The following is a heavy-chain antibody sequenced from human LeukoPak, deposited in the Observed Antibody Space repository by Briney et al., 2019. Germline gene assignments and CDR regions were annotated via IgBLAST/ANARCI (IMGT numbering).Heavy chain of an antibody. D-gene: IGHD1-1*01. V-gene: IGHV1-2*02. CDR2: INPNGGGT. J-gene: IGHJ4*02. Sequence: ASVKVSCKASGITFTSYYMHWVRQAPGQGLEWMGWINPNGGGTNYAQKFQDTVTMTTDTSISTAYMELSGLRSDDTAVYYCARGGTHLDYWGQGTLVTVSS. CDR3: ARGGTHLDY. CDR1: GITFTSYY.